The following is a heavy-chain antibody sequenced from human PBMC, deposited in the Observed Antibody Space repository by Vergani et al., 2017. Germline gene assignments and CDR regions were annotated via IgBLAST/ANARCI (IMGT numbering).Heavy chain of an antibody. CDR1: GFTFSSFA. V-gene: IGHV3-23*01. J-gene: IGHJ3*02. D-gene: IGHD3-9*01. CDR3: ARDPEYYDSLTGYGDAFDI. CDR2: ISGSGVST. Sequence: EVQLLESGGGLIKPGGSLRLSCAASGFTFSSFAMSWVRQAPGKGLEWVSAISGSGVSTNYADTVKGRFTISRANSKNTLYLQMNSLRAEDTAVYYCARDPEYYDSLTGYGDAFDIWGQGTMVTVSS.